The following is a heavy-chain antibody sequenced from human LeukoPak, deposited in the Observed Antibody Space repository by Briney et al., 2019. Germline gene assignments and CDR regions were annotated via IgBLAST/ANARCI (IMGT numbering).Heavy chain of an antibody. Sequence: PGGSLRLSCAASGFSVTNYGMSWVRQAPGKGLEWVSGISGSGGSTYYADSVKGRFSISRDNSKNTLYLQLNSLRVEDTAVYYCAKAHGGSYHSGIDWGQGTLVIVSS. V-gene: IGHV3-23*01. D-gene: IGHD1-26*01. J-gene: IGHJ4*02. CDR1: GFSVTNYG. CDR3: AKAHGGSYHSGID. CDR2: ISGSGGST.